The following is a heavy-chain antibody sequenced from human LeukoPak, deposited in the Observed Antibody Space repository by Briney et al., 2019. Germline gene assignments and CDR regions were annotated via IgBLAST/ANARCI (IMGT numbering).Heavy chain of an antibody. J-gene: IGHJ5*02. CDR3: AGYYYVSFDP. V-gene: IGHV3-48*01. D-gene: IGHD3-10*02. Sequence: GGSLRLSCAASGFTFSSYSMNWVRQAPGKGLEGVSYISSSSSTIYYADSVKGRFTISRDNAKNSLYLQMNSLRAEDTAVYYCAGYYYVSFDPWGQGTLVTVSS. CDR2: ISSSSSTI. CDR1: GFTFSSYS.